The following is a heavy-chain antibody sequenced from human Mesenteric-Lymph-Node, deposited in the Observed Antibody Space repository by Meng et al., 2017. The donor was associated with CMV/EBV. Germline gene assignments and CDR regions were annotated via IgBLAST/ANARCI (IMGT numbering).Heavy chain of an antibody. J-gene: IGHJ4*02. V-gene: IGHV3-30-3*01. CDR1: GFTFSSYA. Sequence: GGSLRLSCAASGFTFSSYAMHWVRQAPGKGLEWVAFIYYDGSNKYYADSVKGRFTISRDNSKNTLYLQMNSLRAEDTAVYYCARETYTRWGQGTLVTVSS. CDR2: IYYDGSNK. CDR3: ARETYTR.